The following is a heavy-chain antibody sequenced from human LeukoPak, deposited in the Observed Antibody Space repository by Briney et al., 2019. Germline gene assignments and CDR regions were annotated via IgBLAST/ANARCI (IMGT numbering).Heavy chain of an antibody. D-gene: IGHD3-10*01. J-gene: IGHJ4*02. CDR2: IKEDGSEK. CDR3: ARARGFDY. V-gene: IGHV3-7*01. CDR1: GFTFSSHW. Sequence: PGGSLRLSCVASGFTFSSHWMSWVRQAPGKGLEWVANIKEDGSEKYYVDSVKGRFTISRDNAKNSLFLQMNSLRAEDTAVYYCARARGFDYWGQGTLVTASS.